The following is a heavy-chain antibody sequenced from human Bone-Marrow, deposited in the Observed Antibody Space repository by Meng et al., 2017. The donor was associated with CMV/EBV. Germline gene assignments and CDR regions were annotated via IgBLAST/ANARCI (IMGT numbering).Heavy chain of an antibody. CDR3: ARARWPYCSSTSCLSTGFDP. CDR2: ISSSSSYI. Sequence: GGSLRLSCAASGFTFSSYSMNWVRQAPGKGLEWVSSISSSSSYIYYADSVKGRFTISRDNAKNSLYLQMNSLRAEDTAVYYCARARWPYCSSTSCLSTGFDPWGQGTLVTVSS. D-gene: IGHD2-2*01. CDR1: GFTFSSYS. V-gene: IGHV3-21*01. J-gene: IGHJ5*02.